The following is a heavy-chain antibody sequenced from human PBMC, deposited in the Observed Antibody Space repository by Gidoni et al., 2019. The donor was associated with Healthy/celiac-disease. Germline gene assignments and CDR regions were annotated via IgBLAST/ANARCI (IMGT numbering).Heavy chain of an antibody. Sequence: EVQLVESGGGLVKPGGSLRLSCAASGFTFSRYSMNWVRQAPGKGLEWVSSISSSSSYIYYADSVKGRFTISRDNAKNSLYLQMNSLRAEDTAVYYCARDAAIFGVVIPGYYYYYMDVWGKGTTVTVSS. CDR1: GFTFSRYS. V-gene: IGHV3-21*01. CDR2: ISSSSSYI. J-gene: IGHJ6*03. D-gene: IGHD3-3*01. CDR3: ARDAAIFGVVIPGYYYYYMDV.